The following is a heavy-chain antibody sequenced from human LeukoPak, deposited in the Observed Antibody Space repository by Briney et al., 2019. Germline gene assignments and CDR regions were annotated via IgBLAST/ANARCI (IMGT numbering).Heavy chain of an antibody. V-gene: IGHV3-21*06. J-gene: IGHJ4*02. D-gene: IGHD4-11*01. CDR2: ISSSSSYI. CDR3: ARALQYSGYLSGY. CDR1: GFTFSSYS. Sequence: GGSLRLSCAASGFTFSSYSMNWVRQAPGKGLEWVSSISSSSSYIYYADSVKGRFTISRDNAKNLLYLQMNSLRAEDTAVYYCARALQYSGYLSGYWRQGTLVTVSS.